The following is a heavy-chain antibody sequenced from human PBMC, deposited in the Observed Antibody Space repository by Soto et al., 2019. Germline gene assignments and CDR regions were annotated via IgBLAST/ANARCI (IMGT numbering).Heavy chain of an antibody. D-gene: IGHD6-19*01. Sequence: GGSLRLSCAASGFTFSTYAMTWVRQAPGKGLEWVSAIGNSGDSTYYADSVKGRFTISRDNSKNTLYLQMNSLRADDTALYYCAKDSPTTGWPQGYFDYWGQGTLVTFSS. V-gene: IGHV3-23*01. CDR2: IGNSGDST. CDR3: AKDSPTTGWPQGYFDY. CDR1: GFTFSTYA. J-gene: IGHJ4*02.